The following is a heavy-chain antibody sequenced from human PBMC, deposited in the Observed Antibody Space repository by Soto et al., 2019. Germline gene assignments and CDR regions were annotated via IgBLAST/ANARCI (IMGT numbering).Heavy chain of an antibody. D-gene: IGHD3-10*01. CDR3: AKKTFGELSNPLDY. V-gene: IGHV3-23*01. CDR1: GFTFSSYA. Sequence: EVQLLESGGGLVQPGGSLRLSCAASGFTFSSYAMSWVRQAPGKGLEWVSGVTGSGSATYYAESVKGRFTISRDNSKNTLYLQMYILRGEDTAVYYCAKKTFGELSNPLDYWGQGTLVTVSS. J-gene: IGHJ4*02. CDR2: VTGSGSAT.